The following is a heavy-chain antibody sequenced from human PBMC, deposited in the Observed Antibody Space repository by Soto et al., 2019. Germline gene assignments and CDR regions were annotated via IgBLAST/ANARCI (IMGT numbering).Heavy chain of an antibody. J-gene: IGHJ4*02. V-gene: IGHV4-34*01. Sequence: QVQLQQWGAGLLKPSETLSLTCAVYGGSFSGYDWSWIRQPPGQGLEWIGEMNHSGSTNYNPSLKSRVTISVDTSKNQFSLKLSSVTAADTAVYYCARGRGMYGDYGYFDFWGQGTLVTVSS. CDR2: MNHSGST. D-gene: IGHD4-17*01. CDR3: ARGRGMYGDYGYFDF. CDR1: GGSFSGYD.